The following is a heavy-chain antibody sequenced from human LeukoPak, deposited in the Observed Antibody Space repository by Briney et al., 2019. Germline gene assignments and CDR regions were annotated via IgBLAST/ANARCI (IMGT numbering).Heavy chain of an antibody. CDR1: GFTFSSYS. CDR3: AAIAVAGHALDAFDI. V-gene: IGHV4-34*08. J-gene: IGHJ3*02. Sequence: PGGSLRLSCAASGFTFSSYSMNWVRQAPGKGLEWIAEIYDSTSTNYNPPLKSRVTMSLDTSKNRISLKLSSVTAADTAVYFCAAIAVAGHALDAFDIWGQGTMVTVSS. CDR2: IYDSTST. D-gene: IGHD6-19*01.